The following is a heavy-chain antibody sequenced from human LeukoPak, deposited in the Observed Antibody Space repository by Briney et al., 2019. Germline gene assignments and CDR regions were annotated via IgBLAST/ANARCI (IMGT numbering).Heavy chain of an antibody. CDR2: ISYSGST. V-gene: IGHV4-59*01. CDR3: ASMTPGGYYYGMDV. J-gene: IGHJ6*02. Sequence: PSETLSLTCTVSGGSISSYYWSWIRQPPGKGLEWIGYISYSGSTNYNPSLKSRVTISVDTSKNQFSLKLSSVTTADTAVYYCASMTPGGYYYGMDVWGQGTTVIVSS. CDR1: GGSISSYY. D-gene: IGHD4-11*01.